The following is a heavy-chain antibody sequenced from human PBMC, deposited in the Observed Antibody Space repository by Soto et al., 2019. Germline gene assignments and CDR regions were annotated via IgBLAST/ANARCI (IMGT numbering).Heavy chain of an antibody. D-gene: IGHD5-18*01. CDR3: ARASRVATANFDY. V-gene: IGHV1-69*13. J-gene: IGHJ4*02. CDR2: IIPIFGTA. CDR1: GGTFSSYA. Sequence: ASVNVSCKASGGTFSSYAISWVRQAPGQGLEWMGGIIPIFGTANYAQKFQGRVTITADESTSTAYMELSSLRSEDTAVYYCARASRVATANFDYWGQGTLVTVSS.